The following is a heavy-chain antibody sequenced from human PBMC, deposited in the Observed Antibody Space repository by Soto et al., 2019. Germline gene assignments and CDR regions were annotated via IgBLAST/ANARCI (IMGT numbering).Heavy chain of an antibody. CDR2: INPNSGGT. Sequence: ASVKVSCKASGYTFTGYYMHWVRQAPGQGLEWMGWINPNSGGTNYAQKFQGRVTMTRDTPISTAYMELSRLRSDDTAVYYCARDPRITIFGVVTIYGMDFCGQRPTGTGSS. V-gene: IGHV1-2*02. CDR1: GYTFTGYY. CDR3: ARDPRITIFGVVTIYGMDF. J-gene: IGHJ6*02. D-gene: IGHD3-3*01.